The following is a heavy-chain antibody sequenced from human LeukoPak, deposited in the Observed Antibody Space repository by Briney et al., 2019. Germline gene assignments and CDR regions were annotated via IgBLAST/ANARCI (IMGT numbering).Heavy chain of an antibody. D-gene: IGHD3-22*01. V-gene: IGHV4-59*08. Sequence: SETLSLTCSVSGGSLRPHYWSCIRQPPGRKFEWIGHIFSRAATTYNPSLKSRVTISAAASRSQFSLKVASVTAAATAVYFCVRHIQFSSGPIDSSGQGTLVIVPP. CDR1: GGSLRPHY. J-gene: IGHJ4*02. CDR3: VRHIQFSSGPIDS. CDR2: IFSRAAT.